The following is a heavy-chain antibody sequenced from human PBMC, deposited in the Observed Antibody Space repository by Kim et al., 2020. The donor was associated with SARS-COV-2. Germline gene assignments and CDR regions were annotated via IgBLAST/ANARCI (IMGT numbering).Heavy chain of an antibody. D-gene: IGHD3-10*01. CDR3: AKDDNYYGSGSYYKYSLFDY. Sequence: RFTISRDNSKNTLYLQMNSLRAEDTAVYYCAKDDNYYGSGSYYKYSLFDYWGQGTLVTVSS. J-gene: IGHJ4*02. V-gene: IGHV3-30*02.